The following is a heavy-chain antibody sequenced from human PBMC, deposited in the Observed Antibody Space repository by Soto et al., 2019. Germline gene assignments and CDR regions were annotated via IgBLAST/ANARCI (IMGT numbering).Heavy chain of an antibody. CDR2: IYYTGNT. Sequence: SETLSLTCTVSGGSMTSYYWSWIRQPPGKGLEWIGFIYYTGNTKYNASLKSRVTISVDTSKNLFSLKLKSVTAADTAVYYCARRIIALEIFDYWGQGTVVTV. J-gene: IGHJ4*02. D-gene: IGHD3-10*01. CDR1: GGSMTSYY. CDR3: ARRIIALEIFDY. V-gene: IGHV4-59*08.